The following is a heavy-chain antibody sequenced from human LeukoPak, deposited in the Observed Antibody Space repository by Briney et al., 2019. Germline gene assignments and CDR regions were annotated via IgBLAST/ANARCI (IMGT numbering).Heavy chain of an antibody. CDR2: IIPIFGTA. D-gene: IGHD3-3*01. J-gene: IGHJ4*02. CDR3: AREWRSRDFWSGLYFPYFDY. CDR1: GGTFSSYA. V-gene: IGHV1-69*01. Sequence: SVKVSCKASGGTFSSYAISWVRQAPGQGLEWMGGIIPIFGTANYAQKFQGRVTITADESTSTAYMELSSLRSEDTAVYCCAREWRSRDFWSGLYFPYFDYWGQGTLVTVSS.